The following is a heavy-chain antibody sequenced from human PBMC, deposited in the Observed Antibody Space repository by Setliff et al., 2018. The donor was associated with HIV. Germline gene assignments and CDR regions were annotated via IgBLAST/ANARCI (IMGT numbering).Heavy chain of an antibody. D-gene: IGHD3-22*01. Sequence: ASVKVSCKVSGYTLTKLSIHWVRQAPGQGLEWMGWISAYNGNTNYAQKLQGRVTMTTDTSTSTVYMELRSLRSDDTAVYYCARYDSSGYYPSNYYYGMDVWGQGTTVTVSS. CDR2: ISAYNGNT. V-gene: IGHV1-18*01. J-gene: IGHJ6*02. CDR3: ARYDSSGYYPSNYYYGMDV. CDR1: GYTLTKLS.